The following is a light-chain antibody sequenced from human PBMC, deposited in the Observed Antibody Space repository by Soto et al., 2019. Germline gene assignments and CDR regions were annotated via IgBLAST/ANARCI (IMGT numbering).Light chain of an antibody. V-gene: IGKV2-24*01. J-gene: IGKJ1*01. Sequence: EIVLTQTPLSSSVTLGQPASISCRSSQSLVHSDGNTYLSWLHQRPGQPPRLLIYQISNRFSGVPDRFSGSGAGTDFTLKISRVEAEDVGVYNCMQATQFPPWTFGQGTKVEIK. CDR3: MQATQFPPWT. CDR1: QSLVHSDGNTY. CDR2: QIS.